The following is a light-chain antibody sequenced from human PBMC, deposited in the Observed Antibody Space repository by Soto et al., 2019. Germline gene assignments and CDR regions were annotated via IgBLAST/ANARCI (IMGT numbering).Light chain of an antibody. J-gene: IGKJ4*02. V-gene: IGKV2-28*01. CDR2: LGS. Sequence: DIVMTQSPLSLPVTPGEPASISCRSSQSILHNNGHTCLDGYLQKPGQSPQLLIHLGSIRASGVPDRFSGSGSGTDFTLKISRVEAEDVGVYYCMQALQGPPTFGVGTKVEIK. CDR1: QSILHNNGHTC. CDR3: MQALQGPPT.